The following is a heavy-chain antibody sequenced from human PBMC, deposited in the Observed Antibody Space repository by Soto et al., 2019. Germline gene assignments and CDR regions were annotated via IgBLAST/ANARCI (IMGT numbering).Heavy chain of an antibody. Sequence: SETLSLPCTVSGGSVSSGSYYWSWIRQPPGKGLEWIGYIYYSGSTNYNPSLKSRVSISVDTSKNQFSLKLSSVTAADTAVYYCARGLNSGSYYYYYGMDVWGQGTTVTV. J-gene: IGHJ6*02. V-gene: IGHV4-61*01. CDR2: IYYSGST. CDR1: GGSVSSGSYY. D-gene: IGHD1-26*01. CDR3: ARGLNSGSYYYYYGMDV.